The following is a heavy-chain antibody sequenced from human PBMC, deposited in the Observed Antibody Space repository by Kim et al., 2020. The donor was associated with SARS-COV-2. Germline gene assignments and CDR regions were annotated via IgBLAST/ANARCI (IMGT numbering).Heavy chain of an antibody. CDR1: GFSFSSYN. J-gene: IGHJ4*02. D-gene: IGHD4-4*01. CDR2: ISSGSSYI. Sequence: GGSLRLSCAASGFSFSSYNMNWVRQAPGKGLEWVSSISSGSSYIYYADSVKGRFTISRDNAKSSLYLQMNSLRAEDTAMYYCARDLLTGYSNSGRLFDYWGQGTLVTVSS. V-gene: IGHV3-21*01. CDR3: ARDLLTGYSNSGRLFDY.